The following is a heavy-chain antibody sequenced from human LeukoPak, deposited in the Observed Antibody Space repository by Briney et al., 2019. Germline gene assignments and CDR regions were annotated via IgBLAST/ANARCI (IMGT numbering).Heavy chain of an antibody. CDR2: ISSSGNAV. V-gene: IGHV3-48*03. CDR1: GFTFSGYE. Sequence: GGSLRLSCAASGFTFSGYEMNWVRQAPGRGLERVSYISSSGNAVRYADSMKGRFTISRDNAKNSLYLQMNSLRAEDTAVYYCATGWPLHFDCWGQGTLVTVSS. CDR3: ATGWPLHFDC. J-gene: IGHJ4*02. D-gene: IGHD2-15*01.